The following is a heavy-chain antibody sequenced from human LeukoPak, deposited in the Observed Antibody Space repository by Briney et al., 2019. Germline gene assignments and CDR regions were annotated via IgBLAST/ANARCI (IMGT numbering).Heavy chain of an antibody. J-gene: IGHJ6*02. CDR1: GFTFTSYS. CDR2: ISGGGGST. CDR3: AKDSGSGWYQYGMDV. D-gene: IGHD6-19*01. Sequence: GGSLRLSCAASGFTFTSYSMNWVRQAPGKGLEWVSTISGGGGSTYYADSVKGRFTISRDNSKNTLYLQVNSLRAEDTAVYYCAKDSGSGWYQYGMDVWGQGTTVTVSS. V-gene: IGHV3-23*01.